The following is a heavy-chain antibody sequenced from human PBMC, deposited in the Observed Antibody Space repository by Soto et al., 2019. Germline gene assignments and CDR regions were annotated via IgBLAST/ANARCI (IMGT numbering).Heavy chain of an antibody. CDR3: ARSGDYYDSRGDAFDI. V-gene: IGHV4-34*01. D-gene: IGHD3-22*01. CDR1: GGSLSDYY. J-gene: IGHJ3*02. Sequence: ETLSLSCAVYGGSLSDYYWSWIRQPPGKGLEWIGEINHSGSTNYNPSLKSRITISVDTSKNQFSLKLSSVTAADTAVYYCARSGDYYDSRGDAFDIWGQGTMGTVSS. CDR2: INHSGST.